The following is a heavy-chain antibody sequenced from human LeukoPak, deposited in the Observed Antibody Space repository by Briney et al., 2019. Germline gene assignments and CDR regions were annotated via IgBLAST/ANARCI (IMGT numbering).Heavy chain of an antibody. CDR2: ITGSGGNT. D-gene: IGHD3-9*01. CDR1: GFTFSNYA. J-gene: IGHJ4*02. V-gene: IGHV3-23*01. CDR3: AKWGDYDVLTGYYVSDY. Sequence: GGSLRLSCAASGFTFSNYAMSWVRQAPGKGLEWVSAITGSGGNTYYADSVKGRFTTSRDNSKNTVFLQMNSLRAEDTAVYYCAKWGDYDVLTGYYVSDYWGQGTLVTVSS.